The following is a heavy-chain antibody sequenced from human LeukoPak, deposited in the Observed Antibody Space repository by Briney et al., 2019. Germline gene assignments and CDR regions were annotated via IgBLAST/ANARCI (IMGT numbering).Heavy chain of an antibody. CDR1: GGSISSGDYY. J-gene: IGHJ4*02. V-gene: IGHV4-30-4*01. D-gene: IGHD3-10*01. CDR2: IYYSGST. Sequence: SETLSLTCTVSGGSISSGDYYWSWIRQPPGKGLEWIGYIYYSGSTYYNPSLKSRVTISADTSKNQFSLKLSSVTAADTAVYYCARAIWFGELLYSHFDYWGQGTLVTVSS. CDR3: ARAIWFGELLYSHFDY.